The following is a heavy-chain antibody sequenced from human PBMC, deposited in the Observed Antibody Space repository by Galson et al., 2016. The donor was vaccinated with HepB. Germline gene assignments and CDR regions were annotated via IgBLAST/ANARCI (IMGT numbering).Heavy chain of an antibody. CDR2: IIPIFATA. CDR1: GGTISNNG. Sequence: SVKVSCKASGGTISNNGISWVRQAPGQGLEWMGGIIPIFATANYAQKFQDRVTITADESTSTVYMELSSLRSEDTALYFCARVVAAFDIWSQGTMVTVSS. CDR3: ARVVAAFDI. D-gene: IGHD1/OR15-1a*01. V-gene: IGHV1-69*13. J-gene: IGHJ3*02.